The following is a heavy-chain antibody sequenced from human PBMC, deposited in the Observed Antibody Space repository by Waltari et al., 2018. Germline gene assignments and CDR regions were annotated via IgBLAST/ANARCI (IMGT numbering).Heavy chain of an antibody. V-gene: IGHV4-39*07. D-gene: IGHD4-17*01. CDR2: IYYSGST. CDR3: ARESDYGDYPY. Sequence: QLQLQESGPGLVKPSETLSHTCTGSGGSISSSSYYWGWIRQPPGKGLEWIGSIYYSGSTYYNPSLKSRVTISVDTSKNQFSLKLSSVTAADTAVYYCARESDYGDYPYWGQGTLVTVSS. J-gene: IGHJ4*02. CDR1: GGSISSSSYY.